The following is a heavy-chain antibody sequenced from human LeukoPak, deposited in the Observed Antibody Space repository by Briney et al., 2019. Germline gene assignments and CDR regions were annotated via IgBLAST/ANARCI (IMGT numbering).Heavy chain of an antibody. CDR1: GGTFSSYA. CDR2: INPSGGST. V-gene: IGHV1-46*01. J-gene: IGHJ4*02. Sequence: EASVKVSCKASGGTFSSYAISWVRQAPGQGLEWMGIINPSGGSTSYAQKFQGRVTMTRDTSTSTVYMELSSLRSEDTAVYYCARETVEMATRAIFDYWGQGTLVTVSS. CDR3: ARETVEMATRAIFDY. D-gene: IGHD5-24*01.